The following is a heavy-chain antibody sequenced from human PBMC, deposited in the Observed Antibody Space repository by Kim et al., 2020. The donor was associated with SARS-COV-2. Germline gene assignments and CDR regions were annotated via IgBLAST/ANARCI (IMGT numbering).Heavy chain of an antibody. V-gene: IGHV4-39*01. D-gene: IGHD3-22*01. CDR2: IYYSGST. CDR1: SSYY. CDR3: ATNVLYYYDSSGYQYYFDY. J-gene: IGHJ4*02. Sequence: SSYYWGWIRQPPGKGLEWIGSIYYSGSTYYNPSLKSRVTISVDTSKNQFSLKLSSVTAADTAVYYCATNVLYYYDSSGYQYYFDYWGQGTLAT.